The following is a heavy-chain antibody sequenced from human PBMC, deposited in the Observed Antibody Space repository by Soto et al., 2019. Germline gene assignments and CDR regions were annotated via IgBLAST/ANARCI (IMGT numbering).Heavy chain of an antibody. V-gene: IGHV3-9*01. J-gene: IGHJ6*02. D-gene: IGHD4-17*01. CDR3: AKDDYAARGYGMDV. CDR1: GFTFDDYA. CDR2: ISWNSGSI. Sequence: GGSLRLSCAASGFTFDDYAMHWVRQAPGKGLEWVSGISWNSGSIGYADSVKGRFTISRDNAKNSLYLQMNSLRAGDTALYYCAKDDYAARGYGMDVWGQGTTVTVSS.